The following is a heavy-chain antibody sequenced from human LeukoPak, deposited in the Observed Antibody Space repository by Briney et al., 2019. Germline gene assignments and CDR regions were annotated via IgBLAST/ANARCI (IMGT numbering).Heavy chain of an antibody. D-gene: IGHD3-9*01. V-gene: IGHV3-48*03. Sequence: GGSLRLPCAASGFTFSSYEMNWVRQAPGKGLEWVSYISSSGSTIYYADSVKGRFTISRDNAKNSLYLQMNSLRAEDTAVYYCARARQPYDILTGYYSSYYFDYWAREPWSPSPQ. CDR2: ISSSGSTI. CDR3: ARARQPYDILTGYYSSYYFDY. CDR1: GFTFSSYE. J-gene: IGHJ4*02.